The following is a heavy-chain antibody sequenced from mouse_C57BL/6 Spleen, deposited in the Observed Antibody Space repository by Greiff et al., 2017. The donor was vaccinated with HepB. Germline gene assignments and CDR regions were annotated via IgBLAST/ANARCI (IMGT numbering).Heavy chain of an antibody. D-gene: IGHD2-3*01. V-gene: IGHV5-4*01. CDR1: GFTFSSYA. CDR3: ARDGGYYYFDY. J-gene: IGHJ2*01. Sequence: EVQGVESGGGLVKPGGSLKLSCAASGFTFSSYAMSWVRQTPEKRLEWVATISDGGSYTYYPDNVKGRFTISRDNAKNNLYLQMSHLKSEDTAMYYCARDGGYYYFDYWGQCTTLTVSS. CDR2: ISDGGSYT.